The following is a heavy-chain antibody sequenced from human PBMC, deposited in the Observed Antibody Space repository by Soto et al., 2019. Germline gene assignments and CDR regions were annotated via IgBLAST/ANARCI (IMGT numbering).Heavy chain of an antibody. J-gene: IGHJ4*02. CDR1: GFTFSDYY. CDR3: AKSRVFIGAIVTLLDS. CDR2: ISNNGDTA. V-gene: IGHV3-23*01. D-gene: IGHD3-16*02. Sequence: PGGSLRLSCAASGFTFSDYYIHWIRRAPGKGLEWVASISNNGDTAYYADSVKGRFTISRGNSENTLYLQMNGLRADDTALYFCAKSRVFIGAIVTLLDSWGQGTQVTVSS.